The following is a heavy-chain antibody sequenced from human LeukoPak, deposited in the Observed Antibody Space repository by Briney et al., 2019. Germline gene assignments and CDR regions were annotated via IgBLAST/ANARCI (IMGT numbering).Heavy chain of an antibody. Sequence: GGSLRLSCAASGFTFNNYWLSWVRQAPGKGLEWVANIRPDGSEKYYVDSLKGRFTISRDNAKNSLYLQVNSLRAEDTAVYYCARGDYYDSRGYFNDAFDIWGQGTMVTVSS. CDR2: IRPDGSEK. J-gene: IGHJ3*02. D-gene: IGHD3-22*01. V-gene: IGHV3-7*01. CDR3: ARGDYYDSRGYFNDAFDI. CDR1: GFTFNNYW.